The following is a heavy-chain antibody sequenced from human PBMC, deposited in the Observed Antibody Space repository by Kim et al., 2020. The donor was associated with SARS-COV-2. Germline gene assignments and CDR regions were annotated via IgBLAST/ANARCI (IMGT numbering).Heavy chain of an antibody. Sequence: GESLKISCKGSGYSFTSYWIGWVRQMPGKGLEWMGIIYPGDSDTRYSPSFQGQVTISADKSISTAYLQWSSLKASDTAMYYCARQVVVVTANTPEQAAYYGMDVWGQGTTVTVSS. V-gene: IGHV5-51*01. D-gene: IGHD2-21*02. CDR3: ARQVVVVTANTPEQAAYYGMDV. CDR2: IYPGDSDT. CDR1: GYSFTSYW. J-gene: IGHJ6*02.